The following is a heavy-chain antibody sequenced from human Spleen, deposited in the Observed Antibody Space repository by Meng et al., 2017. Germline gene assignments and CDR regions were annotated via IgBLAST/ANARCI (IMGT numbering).Heavy chain of an antibody. Sequence: QVQLQQWGAGLLKPSETLSLTCVVSGGSFSDYYWSWIRQPPGKGLEWIGEINHSGSTNYNPSLESRATISVDMSQNNLSLKLSSVTAADTAVYYCAGARSPRIFDYWGQGALVTVSS. V-gene: IGHV4-34*01. D-gene: IGHD1-26*01. CDR3: AGARSPRIFDY. J-gene: IGHJ4*02. CDR2: INHSGST. CDR1: GGSFSDYY.